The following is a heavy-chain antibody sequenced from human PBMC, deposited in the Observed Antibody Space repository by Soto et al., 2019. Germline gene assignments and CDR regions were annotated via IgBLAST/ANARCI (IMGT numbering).Heavy chain of an antibody. CDR1: GGSISSYY. CDR2: IYYSGST. CDR3: GRFSGYSSSRFDY. V-gene: IGHV4-59*01. D-gene: IGHD6-13*01. J-gene: IGHJ4*02. Sequence: SETLSLTCTVSGGSISSYYWSWIRQPPGKGLEWIGYIYYSGSTNYNPSLKSRVTISVDTSKNQFSLKLSSVAAADTAVYYCGRFSGYSSSRFDYWGQGILVTSPQ.